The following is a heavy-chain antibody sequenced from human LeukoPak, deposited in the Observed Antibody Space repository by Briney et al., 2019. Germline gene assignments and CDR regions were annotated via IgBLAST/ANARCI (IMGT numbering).Heavy chain of an antibody. CDR1: GGSLSPYW. D-gene: IGHD4-17*01. V-gene: IGHV4-34*01. Sequence: SETLSLTCEVYGGSLSPYWWSWIRQPPGKGLEWIGEIKHSGHTNYNPSLKSRITISVDTSKKQFSLKLSSVTVADTALYFCARRGANDFGDSAGNFAYDIWGQGTMVTASS. J-gene: IGHJ3*02. CDR2: IKHSGHT. CDR3: ARRGANDFGDSAGNFAYDI.